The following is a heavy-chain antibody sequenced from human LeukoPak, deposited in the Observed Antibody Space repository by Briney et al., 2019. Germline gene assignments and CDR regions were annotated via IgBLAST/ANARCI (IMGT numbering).Heavy chain of an antibody. V-gene: IGHV1-2*02. J-gene: IGHJ5*02. D-gene: IGHD3-10*01. CDR2: INPNSGGT. CDR3: ARDMVRGVTNWFDP. CDR1: GYTFTGYY. Sequence: GASVKVSCKASGYTFTGYYMHWVRQAPGQGLEWMGWINPNSGGTNYAQKFQGRVTMTRDTSISTAYMELSRLRSDDTAVYYCARDMVRGVTNWFDPWGQGTLVTVSS.